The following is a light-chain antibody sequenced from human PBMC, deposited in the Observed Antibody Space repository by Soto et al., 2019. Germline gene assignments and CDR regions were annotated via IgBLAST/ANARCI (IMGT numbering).Light chain of an antibody. CDR2: KAS. Sequence: DIQMTQSPSTLPASVEDRVTITCRASQSIGDFLAWYQQKPGEAPKLLIYKASYLESGVPSRFSGSGSGTEFTLTISRLQPDDLATYYCQHYSAFSVTFGQGTKVEIK. CDR1: QSIGDF. V-gene: IGKV1-5*03. CDR3: QHYSAFSVT. J-gene: IGKJ1*01.